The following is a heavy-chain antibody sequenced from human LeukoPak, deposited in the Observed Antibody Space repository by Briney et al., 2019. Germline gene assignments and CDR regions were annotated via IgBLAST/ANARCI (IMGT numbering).Heavy chain of an antibody. CDR1: GFTFSSYA. Sequence: GGSLRLSCAASGFTFSSYAMHWVRQAPGKGLEWVAVISYDGSNKYYADSVKGRFTISRDNAKNSLYLQMNSLRAEDTAVYYCARDSYVFDPWGQGTLVTVSS. CDR3: ARDSYVFDP. D-gene: IGHD3-16*01. V-gene: IGHV3-30-3*01. CDR2: ISYDGSNK. J-gene: IGHJ5*02.